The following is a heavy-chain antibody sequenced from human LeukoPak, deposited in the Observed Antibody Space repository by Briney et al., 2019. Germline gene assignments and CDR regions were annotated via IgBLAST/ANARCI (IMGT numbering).Heavy chain of an antibody. V-gene: IGHV3-23*01. CDR2: ISGSGGST. CDR1: GFTFSSYA. Sequence: GGSLRLSCAASGFTFSSYAMSWVRQAPGKGLEWVSAISGSGGSTYYADSVKGRFTISRDDSKNTLYLQMNSLRAEDTAVYYCAKSPPLIVGAPGLFDYWGQGTLVTVSS. CDR3: AKSPPLIVGAPGLFDY. D-gene: IGHD1-26*01. J-gene: IGHJ4*02.